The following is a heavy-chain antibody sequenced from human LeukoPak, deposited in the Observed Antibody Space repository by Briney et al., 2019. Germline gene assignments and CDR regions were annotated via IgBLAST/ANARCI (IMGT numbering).Heavy chain of an antibody. CDR3: ARESGSYLWRSWLNP. CDR2: IYNSGNT. J-gene: IGHJ5*02. D-gene: IGHD3-16*01. CDR1: GGSINSYY. Sequence: SETLPLTCTVSGGSINSYYWTWIRQPPGKGLEWIGNIYNSGNTNYNPSLKSRVTISVDTSKNQFSLKLNSVTAADTAVYYCARESGSYLWRSWLNPWGQGTLVTVSS. V-gene: IGHV4-59*01.